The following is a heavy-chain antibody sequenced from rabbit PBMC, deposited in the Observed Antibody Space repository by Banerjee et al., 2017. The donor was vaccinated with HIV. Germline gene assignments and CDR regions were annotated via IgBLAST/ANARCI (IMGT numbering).Heavy chain of an antibody. CDR3: ARTLGGPDYAYATIRLDL. CDR2: IYTGSSGST. CDR1: GFSFSSSYW. V-gene: IGHV1S45*01. D-gene: IGHD6-1*01. Sequence: QEQLEESGGDLVKPEGSLTLTCTASGFSFSSSYWICWVRQAPGKGLEWIACIYTGSSGSTYYASWAKGRFTISKTSSTTVTLQMTSLTAADTATYFCARTLGGPDYAYATIRLDLWGPGTLVTVS. J-gene: IGHJ3*01.